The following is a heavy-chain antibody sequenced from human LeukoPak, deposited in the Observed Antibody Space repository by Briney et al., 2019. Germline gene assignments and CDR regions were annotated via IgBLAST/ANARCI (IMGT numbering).Heavy chain of an antibody. CDR3: ARDVSIWFREHDAFDI. Sequence: GGSLRLSCAASGFTFSSYWMSWVRQAPGKGLEWVANIKQDGSEKYYVDSVKGRFTISRDNAKNSLYLQMNSLRAEGTAVYYCARDVSIWFREHDAFDIWGQGTMVTVSS. CDR1: GFTFSSYW. D-gene: IGHD3-10*01. J-gene: IGHJ3*02. CDR2: IKQDGSEK. V-gene: IGHV3-7*01.